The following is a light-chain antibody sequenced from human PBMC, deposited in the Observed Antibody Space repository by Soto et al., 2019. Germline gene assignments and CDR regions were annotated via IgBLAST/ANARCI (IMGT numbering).Light chain of an antibody. CDR3: QRAPSFPPIT. Sequence: DLQMTQSPSSVSASVGDRVTITCRASQSISSWLAWYQQKPGKAPKLLIYAASSLQSGVPSRFSGSGSGTDLTLTISSMQPEDFDTYYCQRAPSFPPITVGQGTRLEIK. V-gene: IGKV1-12*01. CDR2: AAS. J-gene: IGKJ5*01. CDR1: QSISSW.